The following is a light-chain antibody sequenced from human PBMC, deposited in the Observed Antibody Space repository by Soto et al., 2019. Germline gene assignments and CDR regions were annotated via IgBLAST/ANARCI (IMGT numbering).Light chain of an antibody. J-gene: IGLJ3*02. V-gene: IGLV2-14*01. CDR1: SSDIGGYNY. Sequence: QSALTQPASVSGSPGQSITISCTGTSSDIGGYNYVSWYQQHPGKAPKLIIHDVSDRPSGVSNRFSASKSGNTASLTISGLQPEDEADYYCCSYTSSVTWVFGGGTKLTVL. CDR3: CSYTSSVTWV. CDR2: DVS.